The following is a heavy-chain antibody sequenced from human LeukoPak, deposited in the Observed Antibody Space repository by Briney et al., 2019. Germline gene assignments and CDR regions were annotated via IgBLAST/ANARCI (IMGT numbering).Heavy chain of an antibody. D-gene: IGHD6-19*01. CDR3: ARRSGWYGLNWFDP. CDR1: GGSFSGYY. J-gene: IGHJ5*02. Sequence: SETLSLTCAVYGGSFSGYYWSRIRQPPGKGLEWIGEINHSGSTNYNPSLKSRVTISVDTSKNQFSLKLSSVTAADTAVYYCARRSGWYGLNWFDPWGQGTLVTVSS. V-gene: IGHV4-34*01. CDR2: INHSGST.